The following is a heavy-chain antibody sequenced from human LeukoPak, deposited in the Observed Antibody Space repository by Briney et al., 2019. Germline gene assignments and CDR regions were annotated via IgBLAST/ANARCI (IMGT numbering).Heavy chain of an antibody. D-gene: IGHD3-22*01. V-gene: IGHV4-59*12. J-gene: IGHJ4*02. CDR1: GGSISSYY. CDR3: ARGRNYYDSSGYWYYFDY. Sequence: SETLSLTCTVSGGSISSYYWSWIRQPPGKGLEWIGYIYYNGSTNYNPSLKSRVTISVDRSKNQFSLKLSSVTAADTAVYYCARGRNYYDSSGYWYYFDYWGQGTLVTVSS. CDR2: IYYNGST.